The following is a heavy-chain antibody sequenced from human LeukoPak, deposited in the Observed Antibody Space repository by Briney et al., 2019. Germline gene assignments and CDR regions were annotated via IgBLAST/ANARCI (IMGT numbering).Heavy chain of an antibody. CDR3: AKERNAFDWFLRYFDY. CDR2: ISGSGGST. V-gene: IGHV3-23*01. D-gene: IGHD3-9*01. J-gene: IGHJ4*02. Sequence: GGSLRLSCAASGFTFSSYAMSWVRQAPGKGLEWVSAISGSGGSTYYADSVKGRFTISRDNSKNTLYLQMNSLRAEDTAVYYCAKERNAFDWFLRYFDYWGQGTLVTVSS. CDR1: GFTFSSYA.